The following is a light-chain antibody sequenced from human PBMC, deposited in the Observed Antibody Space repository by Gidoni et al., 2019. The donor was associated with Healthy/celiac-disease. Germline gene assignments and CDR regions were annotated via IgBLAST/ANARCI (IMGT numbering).Light chain of an antibody. V-gene: IGKV1-16*02. Sequence: DIQIPHSPSSLSSSVGDRVTITCRASHVISNYLAWFQKKPGKAPKSLIYAESSLQSGVPSKFSGSGSGTDFTLTISSLQAEDFATYYCQQYNSYPHTFGQGTKLEIK. CDR1: HVISNY. J-gene: IGKJ2*01. CDR2: AES. CDR3: QQYNSYPHT.